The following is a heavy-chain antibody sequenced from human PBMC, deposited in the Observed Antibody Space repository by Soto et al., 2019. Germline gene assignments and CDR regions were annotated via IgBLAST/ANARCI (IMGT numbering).Heavy chain of an antibody. Sequence: EVQLVQSGAEVKEPGESLKISCKGSGYSFSNTWINWVRQMPGKGLEWMAIIYPGNSETRYSPSFQGQVTISADTSINTAYLQWSSLKASDTDTYYCAKEAGSAYYGMDVWGQGTTVTVSS. J-gene: IGHJ6*02. D-gene: IGHD6-19*01. CDR2: IYPGNSET. V-gene: IGHV5-51*03. CDR1: GYSFSNTW. CDR3: AKEAGSAYYGMDV.